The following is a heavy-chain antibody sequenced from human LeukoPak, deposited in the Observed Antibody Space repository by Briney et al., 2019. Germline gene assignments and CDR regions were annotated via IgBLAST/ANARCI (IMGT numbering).Heavy chain of an antibody. J-gene: IGHJ3*02. CDR3: PKSPPVVPAAIPAFDI. D-gene: IGHD2-2*01. V-gene: IGHV4-4*07. CDR1: GGSINSYY. CDR2: IYTRRRTH. Sequence: SSETLSLTCTGSGGSINSYYWSWSRQSAGKGLEWLGRIYTRRRTHDHSPLLKRRLTMSIDPYKNQFSLQLSYVPHADTAVYYCPKSPPVVPAAIPAFDIWGQGTMVTVSS.